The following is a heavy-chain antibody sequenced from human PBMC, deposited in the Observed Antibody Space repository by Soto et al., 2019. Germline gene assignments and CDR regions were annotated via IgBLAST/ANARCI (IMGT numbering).Heavy chain of an antibody. D-gene: IGHD2-15*01. V-gene: IGHV3-74*01. Sequence: EVQLVESGGGLVQPGGSLRLSCVASGFTFSNYWMYWVRQAPGEGLVWVSRINSDGSVSSYADSVKGRLTISRDNVKNTLYLQMDSLRAEDTAVYYCARGDCVGGTCYSLAGSFYYYMEVWGKGTTVTVFS. CDR2: INSDGSVS. J-gene: IGHJ6*03. CDR1: GFTFSNYW. CDR3: ARGDCVGGTCYSLAGSFYYYMEV.